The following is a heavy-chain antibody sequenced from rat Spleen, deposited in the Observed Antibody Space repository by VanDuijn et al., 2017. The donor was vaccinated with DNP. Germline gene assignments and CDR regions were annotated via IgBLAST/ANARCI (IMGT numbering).Heavy chain of an antibody. Sequence: EVQLVESGGGLVQPGRSLKLSCAASGLTFSDYGMAWVRQAPKKGLEWVASINTDGYAPYYGDSVKGRFTISRDNAKSTLYLQMNSLRSEDMATYYCIRWNSGHFDYWGQGVMVTVSS. CDR3: IRWNSGHFDY. D-gene: IGHD4-3*01. J-gene: IGHJ2*01. CDR1: GLTFSDYG. CDR2: INTDGYAP. V-gene: IGHV5-22*01.